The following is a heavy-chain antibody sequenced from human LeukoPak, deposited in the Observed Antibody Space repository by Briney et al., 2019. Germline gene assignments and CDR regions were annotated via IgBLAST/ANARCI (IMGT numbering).Heavy chain of an antibody. J-gene: IGHJ4*02. CDR2: IHHSGST. CDR3: ARTSSSGLVGGYYFDY. V-gene: IGHV4-38-2*02. Sequence: SETLSLTCTVSGYFIGSGYYWGWIRQPPGKGLQWIGSIHHSGSTYYNPSLESRVTISVDTSKNQFSLKLSSVTAADTAVYYCARTSSSGLVGGYYFDYWGQGTLVTVSS. D-gene: IGHD6-19*01. CDR1: GYFIGSGYY.